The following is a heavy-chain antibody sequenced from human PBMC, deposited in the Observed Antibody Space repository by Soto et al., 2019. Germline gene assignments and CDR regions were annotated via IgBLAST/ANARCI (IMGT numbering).Heavy chain of an antibody. CDR2: IYPGDSDT. CDR3: ARSDGFLWFGDFNPNWFDP. D-gene: IGHD3-10*01. CDR1: GYSFTSYW. V-gene: IGHV5-51*01. Sequence: PGESLKISCKGSGYSFTSYWIGWVRQMPGKGLEWMGIIYPGDSDTRYSPSFQGQVTISADKSISTAYLQWSSLKASDTAMYYCARSDGFLWFGDFNPNWFDPWGQGTLVTVSS. J-gene: IGHJ5*02.